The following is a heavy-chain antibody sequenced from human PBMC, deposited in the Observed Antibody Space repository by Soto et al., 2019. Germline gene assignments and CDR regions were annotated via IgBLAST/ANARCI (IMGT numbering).Heavy chain of an antibody. CDR1: GFTFRDFT. D-gene: IGHD3-22*01. Sequence: EVHLVESGGGLVKPGGSLRLSCAASGFTFRDFTMNRVRQAPGKGLEWVSSISSSGTFKYYADSLGGRFTISRDNAKNSLYLQLNSLRGEDTAIYYCARDDLYDSTGYDSWGQGTLVTV. J-gene: IGHJ5*02. CDR3: ARDDLYDSTGYDS. CDR2: ISSSGTFK. V-gene: IGHV3-21*01.